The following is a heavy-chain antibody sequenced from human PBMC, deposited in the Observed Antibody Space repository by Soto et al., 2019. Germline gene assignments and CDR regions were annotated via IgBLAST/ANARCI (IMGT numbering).Heavy chain of an antibody. J-gene: IGHJ6*02. CDR2: INHSGST. CDR3: ARVGFGGYYYYYGMDV. CDR1: GGSFSGYY. V-gene: IGHV4-34*01. Sequence: QVQLQQWCAGLLKPSETLSLTCAVYGGSFSGYYWSWIRQPPGKGLEWIGEINHSGSTNYNPSLRSRVTITVDTSQNQFSLKLSSVTSADTAVYYGARVGFGGYYYYYGMDVWGQGTTVTVSS. D-gene: IGHD3-3*01.